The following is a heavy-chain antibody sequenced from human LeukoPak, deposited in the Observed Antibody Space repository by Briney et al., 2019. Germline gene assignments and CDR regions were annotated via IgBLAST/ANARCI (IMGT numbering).Heavy chain of an antibody. CDR2: IYSGGST. D-gene: IGHD1-26*01. Sequence: GGSLRLSCAASEFSVGSNYMTWVRQAPGKGLEWVSLIYSGGSTYYADSVKGRFTISRDNSKNTLYLQMNSLRAEDTAVYYCARTGGSFYFYYYMDVWGKGTTVTVSS. J-gene: IGHJ6*03. CDR1: EFSVGSNY. V-gene: IGHV3-66*01. CDR3: ARTGGSFYFYYYMDV.